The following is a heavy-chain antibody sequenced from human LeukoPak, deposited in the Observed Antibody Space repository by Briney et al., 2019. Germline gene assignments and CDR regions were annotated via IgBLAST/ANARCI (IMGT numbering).Heavy chain of an antibody. J-gene: IGHJ5*02. D-gene: IGHD3-10*01. CDR1: GGSFSGYY. CDR2: INHSGST. CDR3: ARGRRYYYGSGSYNWFDP. V-gene: IGHV4-34*01. Sequence: SETLSLTCAVYGGSFSGYYWSWIRLPPGKGLEWIGEINHSGSTNYNPSLKSRVTISVDTSKNQFSLKLSSVTAADTAVYYCARGRRYYYGSGSYNWFDPWGQGTLVTVSS.